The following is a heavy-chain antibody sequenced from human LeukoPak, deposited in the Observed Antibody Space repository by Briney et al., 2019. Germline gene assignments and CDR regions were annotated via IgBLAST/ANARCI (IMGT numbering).Heavy chain of an antibody. Sequence: GGSLRPSCAASTFTFGTYWMSWVRQAPGKGLEWVASIKQDGRETYYVDSVKGRFTVSRDNTKNSLYLQMNSLRAEDTAIYYCARVEGSGSFLFDSWGQGTLVTVSS. D-gene: IGHD3-10*01. V-gene: IGHV3-7*03. CDR2: IKQDGRET. CDR1: TFTFGTYW. J-gene: IGHJ4*02. CDR3: ARVEGSGSFLFDS.